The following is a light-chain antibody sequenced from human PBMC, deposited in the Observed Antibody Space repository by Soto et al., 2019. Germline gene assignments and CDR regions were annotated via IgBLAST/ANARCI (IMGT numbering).Light chain of an antibody. CDR3: QTWGTGIRV. CDR1: SGHSSYD. CDR2: INSDGSH. V-gene: IGLV4-69*01. J-gene: IGLJ1*01. Sequence: QSVLTQSPSASASLGASVKFICTLSSGHSSYDIAWHQQQPEKGPRYLMKINSDGSHSTGDGIPDRFSGSSSGAERYLTISSLPSEDEADYYCQTWGTGIRVFGTGTKLTVL.